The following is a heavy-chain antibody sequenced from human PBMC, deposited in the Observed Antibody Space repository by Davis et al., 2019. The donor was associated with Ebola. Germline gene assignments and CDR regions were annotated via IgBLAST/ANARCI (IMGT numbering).Heavy chain of an antibody. Sequence: GESLKISCAASGFTFSSYSMNWVRQAPGKGLEWVSYISSSSSTIYYADSVKGRFTISRDNAKNSLYLQMNSLGDEDTAVYYCARGGLHLMTTAWGQGTLVTVSS. D-gene: IGHD4-11*01. CDR3: ARGGLHLMTTA. J-gene: IGHJ5*02. CDR2: ISSSSSTI. V-gene: IGHV3-48*02. CDR1: GFTFSSYS.